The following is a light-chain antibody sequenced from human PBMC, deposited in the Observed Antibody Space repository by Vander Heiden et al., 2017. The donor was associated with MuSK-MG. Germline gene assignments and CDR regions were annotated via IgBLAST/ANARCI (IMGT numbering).Light chain of an antibody. CDR2: DVT. CDR1: SRDVGAYKY. V-gene: IGLV2-14*03. J-gene: IGLJ2*01. CDR3: NSYAGSDTVV. Sequence: QSALTQPAPVSGSPGQSITSSCTGTSRDVGAYKYGSWYQHHPGKAPKLMIYDVTNRPSGVSDRFSGSKSGNTASLTISGLQAEDESDYYCNSYAGSDTVVFGGGTKLTVL.